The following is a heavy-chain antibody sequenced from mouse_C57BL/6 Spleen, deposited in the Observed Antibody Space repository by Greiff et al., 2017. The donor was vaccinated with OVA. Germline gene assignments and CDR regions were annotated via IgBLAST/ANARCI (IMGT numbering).Heavy chain of an antibody. CDR1: GFTFSDYY. CDR2: ISNGGGST. D-gene: IGHD1-1*01. J-gene: IGHJ1*03. V-gene: IGHV5-12*01. CDR3: ARPITSHWYFDV. Sequence: EVQLQESGGGLVQPGGSLKLSCAASGFTFSDYYMYWVRQTPEKRLEWVAYISNGGGSTYYPDTVKGRFTISRDNAKNTLYLQMSRLKSEDTAMYYCARPITSHWYFDVWGTGTTVTVSS.